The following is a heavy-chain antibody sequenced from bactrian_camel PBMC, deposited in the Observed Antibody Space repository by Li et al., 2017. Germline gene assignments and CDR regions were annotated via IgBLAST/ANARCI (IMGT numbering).Heavy chain of an antibody. Sequence: HVQLVESGGGLVQPGGSLRLSCAASGFTFSSYSMYWVRQAPGKGLEWVSSINAGGTGTYYADSVKGRFTISKDIAKNTLYLQLNSLSIEDMAMYYCATIDPYGPSNYWGQGTQVTVS. D-gene: IGHD6*01. CDR3: ATIDPYGPSNY. CDR1: GFTFSSYS. V-gene: IGHV3S1*01. J-gene: IGHJ4*01. CDR2: INAGGTGT.